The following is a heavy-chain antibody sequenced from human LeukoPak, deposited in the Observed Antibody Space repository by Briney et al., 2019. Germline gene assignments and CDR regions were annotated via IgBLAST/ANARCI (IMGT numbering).Heavy chain of an antibody. V-gene: IGHV4-39*01. Sequence: SETLSLTCTVSGDSITGSTYYWGWIRQPPGKGLEWIGSMYYSGSTYYNPSLKSRVTMSADTSKNQVSLHLRSVTAADTAVYYCARQYYDSTGYYYFDYWGQGTLVTVSS. D-gene: IGHD3-22*01. CDR2: MYYSGST. J-gene: IGHJ4*02. CDR1: GDSITGSTYY. CDR3: ARQYYDSTGYYYFDY.